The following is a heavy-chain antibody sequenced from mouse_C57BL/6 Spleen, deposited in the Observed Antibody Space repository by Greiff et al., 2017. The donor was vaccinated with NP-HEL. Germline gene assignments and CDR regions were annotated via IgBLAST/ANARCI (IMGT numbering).Heavy chain of an antibody. J-gene: IGHJ3*01. CDR1: GYTFTSYW. Sequence: VQLQQSGAELAKPGASVKLSCKASGYTFTSYWMHWVKQRPGQGLEWIGYINPSSGYTKYNQKFKDKATLTAEKSSSTAYMQLSSLTYEDSAAYYCAKDGDLWGFAYWGQGTLVTVSA. CDR2: INPSSGYT. V-gene: IGHV1-7*01. D-gene: IGHD1-1*02. CDR3: AKDGDLWGFAY.